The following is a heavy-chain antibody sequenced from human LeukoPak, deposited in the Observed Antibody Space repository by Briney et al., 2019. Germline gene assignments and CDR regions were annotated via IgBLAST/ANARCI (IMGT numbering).Heavy chain of an antibody. CDR2: IYHSGST. CDR1: GGSISSGGYS. V-gene: IGHV4-30-2*01. D-gene: IGHD3-10*01. J-gene: IGHJ6*04. Sequence: KTSQTLSLTCAVSGGSISSGGYSWSWIRQPPGKGLEWIGYIYHSGSTYYNPSLKSRVTISVDRSKNQFSLKLSSVTAADTAVYYCARDGYYYGPVDVWGKGTTVTVSS. CDR3: ARDGYYYGPVDV.